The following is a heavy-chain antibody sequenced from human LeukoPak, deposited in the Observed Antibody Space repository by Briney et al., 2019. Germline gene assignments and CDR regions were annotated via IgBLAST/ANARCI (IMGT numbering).Heavy chain of an antibody. CDR2: ISSSSSYI. CDR3: ARVYATVVRNYYMDV. CDR1: GFTFSSYS. J-gene: IGHJ6*03. V-gene: IGHV3-21*01. D-gene: IGHD4-23*01. Sequence: GGSLRLSCAASGFTFSSYSMNWVRQAPGKGLEWVSSISSSSSYIYYADSVKGRFTISRDNAKNSLYLQMNSLRAEDTAVYYCARVYATVVRNYYMDVWGKGTTVTVSS.